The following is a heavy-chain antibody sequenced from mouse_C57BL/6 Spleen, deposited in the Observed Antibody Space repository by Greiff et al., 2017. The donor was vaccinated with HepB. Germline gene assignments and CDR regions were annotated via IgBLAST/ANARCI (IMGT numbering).Heavy chain of an antibody. CDR1: GYTFTDYE. CDR2: IDPETGGT. D-gene: IGHD2-5*01. J-gene: IGHJ4*01. CDR3: TRCGYYSNHGGAMDY. V-gene: IGHV1-15*01. Sequence: VQLQQSGAELVRPGASVTLSCKASGYTFTDYEMHWVKQTPVHGLEWIGAIDPETGGTAYNQKFKGKAILTADKSSSTAYMELRSLTSEDSAVYYGTRCGYYSNHGGAMDYWGQGTSVTVSS.